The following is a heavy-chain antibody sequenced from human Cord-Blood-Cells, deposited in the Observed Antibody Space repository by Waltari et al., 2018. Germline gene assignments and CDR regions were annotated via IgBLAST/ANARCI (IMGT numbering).Heavy chain of an antibody. CDR3: ARADSSSLFDY. V-gene: IGHV4-39*01. CDR1: GGSISSSSYY. D-gene: IGHD6-6*01. Sequence: QLQLQESGPGLVKPSETLSLTCTVSGGSISSSSYYWGWIRQPPGKGLEWIGSIYYSGSTYYNPSLKSRVTISVDTSKNQFSLKLSSVTAADTAVYYCARADSSSLFDYWGQGTLVTVSS. CDR2: IYYSGST. J-gene: IGHJ4*02.